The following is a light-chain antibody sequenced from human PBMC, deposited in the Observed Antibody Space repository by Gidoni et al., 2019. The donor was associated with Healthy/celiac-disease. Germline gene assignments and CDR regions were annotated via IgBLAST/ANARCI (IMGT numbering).Light chain of an antibody. CDR3: QQYNNWPPLYT. CDR1: QSVSSN. CDR2: GAS. J-gene: IGKJ2*01. Sequence: EIVMTQSPATLSVSPGERAPLSCRASQSVSSNLAWYQQKPGQAPRPLIYGASTRATGIPARFSGSGSGTEFTLTISSLQSEDFAVYYCQQYNNWPPLYTFGQGTKLEIK. V-gene: IGKV3-15*01.